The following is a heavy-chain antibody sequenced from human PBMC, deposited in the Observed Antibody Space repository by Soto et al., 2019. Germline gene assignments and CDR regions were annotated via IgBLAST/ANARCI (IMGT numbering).Heavy chain of an antibody. Sequence: QVQLQQWGAGLLKPSETLSLTCAVYGGSFSGYYWSWIRQPPGKGLEWIGEINHSGSTNYNPSLKSRVTISVDTSKNQFSLKLSSVTAADTAVYYCVRGGSSGWRNWFDPWGQGTLVTVSS. D-gene: IGHD6-19*01. J-gene: IGHJ5*02. CDR3: VRGGSSGWRNWFDP. V-gene: IGHV4-34*01. CDR1: GGSFSGYY. CDR2: INHSGST.